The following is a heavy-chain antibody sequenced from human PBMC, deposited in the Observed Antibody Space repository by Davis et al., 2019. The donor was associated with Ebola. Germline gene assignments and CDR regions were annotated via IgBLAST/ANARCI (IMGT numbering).Heavy chain of an antibody. D-gene: IGHD2-21*02. CDR2: IIPIFGTA. J-gene: IGHJ5*01. CDR1: GGTFSSYA. Sequence: SVKVSCKASGGTFSSYAISWVRQAPGQGLEWMGGIIPIFGTANYAQKFQGRVTITADKSTSTAYMELSSLRSEDTAVYYCARGPDYHYYSYLFDPWGQGTLVTVSS. CDR3: ARGPDYHYYSYLFDP. V-gene: IGHV1-69*06.